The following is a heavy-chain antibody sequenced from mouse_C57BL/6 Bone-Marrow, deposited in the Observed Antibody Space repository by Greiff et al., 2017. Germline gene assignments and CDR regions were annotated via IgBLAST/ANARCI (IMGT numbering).Heavy chain of an antibody. CDR3: VSHYDYDGFAY. D-gene: IGHD2-4*01. J-gene: IGHJ3*01. V-gene: IGHV1-81*01. CDR1: GYTFTSYG. Sequence: VKLMESGAELARPGASVKLSCKASGYTFTSYGISWVKQRTGQGLEWIGEIYPRSGNTYYNEKFKGKATLTADKSSSTAYMELRSLTSEDSAVYFCVSHYDYDGFAYWGQGTLVTVSA. CDR2: IYPRSGNT.